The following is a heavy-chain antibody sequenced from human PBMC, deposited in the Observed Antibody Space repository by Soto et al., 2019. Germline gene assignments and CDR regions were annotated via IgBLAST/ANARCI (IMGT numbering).Heavy chain of an antibody. CDR3: ASSTVCSSTSCPPRSYYMDV. CDR1: GGSISSSSYY. Sequence: PSETLSLTCTVSGGSISSSSYYWGWIRQPQGKGLEWIGSIYYSGSTYYNPSLKSRVTISVDTSKNQFSLKLSSVTAADTAVYYCASSTVCSSTSCPPRSYYMDVWGKGTTVTVSS. CDR2: IYYSGST. V-gene: IGHV4-39*01. J-gene: IGHJ6*03. D-gene: IGHD2-2*01.